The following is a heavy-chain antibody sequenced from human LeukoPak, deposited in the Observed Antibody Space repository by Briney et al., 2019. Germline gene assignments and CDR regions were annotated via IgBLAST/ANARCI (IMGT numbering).Heavy chain of an antibody. CDR2: INHSGST. CDR1: GGSFSGYY. CDR3: ARTTIVVVPGVDFDY. Sequence: SETLPLTCAVYGGSFSGYYWSWIRQPPGKGLEWIGEINHSGSTNYNPSLKSRVTISVDTSKNQFSLKLSSVTAADTAVYYCARTTIVVVPGVDFDYWGQGTLVTVSS. J-gene: IGHJ4*02. V-gene: IGHV4-34*01. D-gene: IGHD2-2*01.